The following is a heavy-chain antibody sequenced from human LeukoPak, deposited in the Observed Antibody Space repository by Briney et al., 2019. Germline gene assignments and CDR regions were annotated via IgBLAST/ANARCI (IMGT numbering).Heavy chain of an antibody. CDR3: ARAPSVLNTAYYNAHFDY. Sequence: GSSVKVSFKASGYTFTSYGISWVRQAPGQGLEWMGWISAYDGNTNYAQKLQGRVTMTTDTSTSTAYMELSRLRSDDTAVYYCARAPSVLNTAYYNAHFDYWGQGTLVTVSS. J-gene: IGHJ4*02. CDR1: GYTFTSYG. CDR2: ISAYDGNT. D-gene: IGHD3-9*01. V-gene: IGHV1-18*01.